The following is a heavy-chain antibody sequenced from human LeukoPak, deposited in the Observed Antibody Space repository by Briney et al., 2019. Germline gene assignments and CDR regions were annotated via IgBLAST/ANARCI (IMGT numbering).Heavy chain of an antibody. D-gene: IGHD3-10*01. CDR2: INHSGST. CDR3: ARERRPLYGSGSYCFDY. Sequence: SETLSLTCAVYGGSFSGYYWSWIRQPPGKGLEWIGVINHSGSTNYNPSLKSRVTISVDTSKNQFSLKLSSVTAADTAVYYCARERRPLYGSGSYCFDYWGQGTLVTVSS. V-gene: IGHV4-34*01. CDR1: GGSFSGYY. J-gene: IGHJ4*02.